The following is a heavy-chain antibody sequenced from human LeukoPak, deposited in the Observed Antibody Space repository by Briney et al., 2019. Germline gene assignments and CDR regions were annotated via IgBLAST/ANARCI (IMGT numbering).Heavy chain of an antibody. Sequence: GGSLRLSCAASGFTFNKYGMHWVRQAPGKGLEWLSYISTTGSDIIYADSVKGRFTMSRDNAKNSLFLQMNSLRAEDTAVYYCARETRDTSGFGAFDIWGRGTMVTVS. CDR3: ARETRDTSGFGAFDI. CDR2: ISTTGSDI. D-gene: IGHD6-19*01. V-gene: IGHV3-21*05. J-gene: IGHJ3*02. CDR1: GFTFNKYG.